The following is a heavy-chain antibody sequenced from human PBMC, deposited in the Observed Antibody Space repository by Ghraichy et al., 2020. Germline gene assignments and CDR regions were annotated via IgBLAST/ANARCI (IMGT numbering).Heavy chain of an antibody. Sequence: GGSLRLSCAASGFTFSSYAMTWVRQAPGKGLEWVSAISGGGGSTYYADSVKGRFTISRDNSKNTLYLQMNSLSADDTAVYYCAKDGVWGRFDYWGQGTLVTVSS. D-gene: IGHD2-8*01. CDR1: GFTFSSYA. J-gene: IGHJ4*02. CDR2: ISGGGGST. CDR3: AKDGVWGRFDY. V-gene: IGHV3-23*01.